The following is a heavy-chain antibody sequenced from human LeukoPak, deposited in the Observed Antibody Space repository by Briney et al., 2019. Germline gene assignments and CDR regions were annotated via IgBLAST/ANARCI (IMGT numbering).Heavy chain of an antibody. J-gene: IGHJ4*02. D-gene: IGHD3-22*01. CDR2: MYLSGTT. V-gene: IGHV4-4*02. CDR3: AGLVGRYSSGLYYYYFDY. CDR1: GDSINSLDL. Sequence: HPSETLSLTCTVSGDSINSLDLWSWVRQPPGKGLEWIGEMYLSGTTHSNPSVKSRVTISIDKSKNQFFLNLSSVTAADTAVYYCAGLVGRYSSGLYYYYFDYWGQGTLVTVSS.